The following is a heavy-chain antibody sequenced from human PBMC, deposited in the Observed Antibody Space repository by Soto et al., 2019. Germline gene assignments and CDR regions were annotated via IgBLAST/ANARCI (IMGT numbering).Heavy chain of an antibody. V-gene: IGHV3-73*01. J-gene: IGHJ4*02. CDR2: IRDRAYNYAT. CDR3: TRLISAAQDY. Sequence: EVLLVESGGGLVQPGGSLKLSCAASGFIFKDSSIHWVRHASGKGLEWIGRIRDRAYNYATAYAASVKGRFTISRDDSNNMAYLQMNGLETEDTAIYYCTRLISAAQDYWGQGTLVTVSS. CDR1: GFIFKDSS. D-gene: IGHD3-10*01.